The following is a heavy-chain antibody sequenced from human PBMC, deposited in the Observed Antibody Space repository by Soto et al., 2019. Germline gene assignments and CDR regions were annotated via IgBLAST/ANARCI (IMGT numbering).Heavy chain of an antibody. V-gene: IGHV4-34*01. CDR1: GGSFSGYY. CDR3: ARGSRCSGGSCLGFDY. Sequence: SETLSLTCAVYGGSFSGYYWSWIRQPPGKGLEWIGEINHSGSTNYNPSLKSRVTISVDTSKNQFSLKLSSVTAADTAVYYCARGSRCSGGSCLGFDYWGQGTLVTVSS. J-gene: IGHJ4*02. D-gene: IGHD2-15*01. CDR2: INHSGST.